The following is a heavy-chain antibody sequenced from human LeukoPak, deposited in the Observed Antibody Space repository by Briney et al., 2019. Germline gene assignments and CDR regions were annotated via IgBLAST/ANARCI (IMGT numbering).Heavy chain of an antibody. V-gene: IGHV3-23*01. J-gene: IGHJ6*04. CDR2: ISGSGGST. CDR1: GFTFSSYA. D-gene: IGHD3-10*01. Sequence: PGGSLRLSCAASGFTFSSYAMSWVRQAPGKGLEWVSAISGSGGSTYYADSVKGRFTISRDNSKNTLYLQMNSLRAEDTAVYYCAKDKRVTMVRGVIIPYGMDVWGKGTTVTASS. CDR3: AKDKRVTMVRGVIIPYGMDV.